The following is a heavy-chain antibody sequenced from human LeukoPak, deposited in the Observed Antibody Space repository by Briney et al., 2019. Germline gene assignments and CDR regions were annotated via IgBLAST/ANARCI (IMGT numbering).Heavy chain of an antibody. CDR2: IYYSGST. J-gene: IGHJ4*02. CDR1: GGSISSYY. D-gene: IGHD5-12*01. CDR3: ARVSGYDWESFYDY. Sequence: PSETLSLTCTVSGGSISSYYWSWIRQPPGKGLEWIGYIYYSGSTNYNPSLKSRVTISVDTSKNQFSLRLNSVTAADTAVYYCARVSGYDWESFYDYWGQGTLVTVSS. V-gene: IGHV4-59*01.